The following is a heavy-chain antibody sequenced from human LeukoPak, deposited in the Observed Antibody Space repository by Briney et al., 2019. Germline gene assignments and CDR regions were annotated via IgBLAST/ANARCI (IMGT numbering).Heavy chain of an antibody. Sequence: SETLSLTCTVSGGSVSSGSYYWSWIRQPPGKGLEWIGEINHSGSTNYNPSLKSRVTISVDTSKNQFSLKLSSVTAADTAVYYCARERWYSGYDFRVYFDYWGQGTLVTVSS. J-gene: IGHJ4*02. D-gene: IGHD5-12*01. CDR2: INHSGST. V-gene: IGHV4-39*07. CDR3: ARERWYSGYDFRVYFDY. CDR1: GGSVSSGSYY.